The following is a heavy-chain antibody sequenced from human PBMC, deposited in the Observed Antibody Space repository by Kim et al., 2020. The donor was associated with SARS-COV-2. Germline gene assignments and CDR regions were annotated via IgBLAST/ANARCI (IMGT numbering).Heavy chain of an antibody. J-gene: IGHJ5*02. V-gene: IGHV4-39*01. CDR3: YGSGSYYIRWFDP. D-gene: IGHD3-10*01. Sequence: YNPSLTSRVTISVDTSKNQFSLRLSSVTAADTAVYYCYGSGSYYIRWFDPWGQGTLVTVSS.